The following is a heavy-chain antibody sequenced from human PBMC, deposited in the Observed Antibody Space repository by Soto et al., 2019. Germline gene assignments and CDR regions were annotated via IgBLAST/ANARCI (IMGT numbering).Heavy chain of an antibody. CDR1: GYSFTSYY. CDR3: ARDHVRFLEWLLLDY. D-gene: IGHD3-3*01. V-gene: IGHV1-46*01. CDR2: INPSGGST. Sequence: GASVKVSCKASGYSFTSYYMHWVRQAPGQGLEWMGIINPSGGSTSYAQKFQGRVTVTRDMFTSTVYMELSSLRSEDTAVYYCARDHVRFLEWLLLDYWGQGTLVTVSS. J-gene: IGHJ4*02.